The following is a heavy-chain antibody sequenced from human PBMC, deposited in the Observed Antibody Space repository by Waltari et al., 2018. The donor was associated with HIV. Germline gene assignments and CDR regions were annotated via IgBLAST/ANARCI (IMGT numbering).Heavy chain of an antibody. CDR2: IYYSGST. D-gene: IGHD5-12*01. J-gene: IGHJ4*02. CDR3: ARDRFPDGYNDY. CDR1: Y. Sequence: YWSWIRQPPGKGLEWIGYIYYSGSTNYNPSLKSRVTISVDTSKNQFSLKLSSVTAADTAVYYCARDRFPDGYNDYWGQGTLVTVSS. V-gene: IGHV4-59*01.